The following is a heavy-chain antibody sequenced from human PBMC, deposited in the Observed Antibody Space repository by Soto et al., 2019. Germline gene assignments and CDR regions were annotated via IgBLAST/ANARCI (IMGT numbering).Heavy chain of an antibody. V-gene: IGHV5-51*01. CDR2: IYPGDSDT. CDR1: GYSFTSYW. Sequence: GESLKISCKGSGYSFTSYWIGWVRQMPGKGLEWMGIIYPGDSDTRYSPSFQGQVTISADKSISTAYLQWNSLKASDTAMYSCARQGDCGGDCYSLYYYYGMDVWGQGTTVTVSS. D-gene: IGHD2-21*02. CDR3: ARQGDCGGDCYSLYYYYGMDV. J-gene: IGHJ6*02.